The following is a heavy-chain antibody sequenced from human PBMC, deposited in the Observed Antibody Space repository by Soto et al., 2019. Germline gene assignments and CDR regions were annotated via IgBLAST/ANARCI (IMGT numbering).Heavy chain of an antibody. V-gene: IGHV3-21*01. J-gene: IGHJ4*02. CDR2: ITSSSSYI. D-gene: IGHD2-21*02. CDR3: TRPPAYCGGDCSIDY. Sequence: EVQLVESGGGLVKPGGSLRLSCAASGFTFSSYSMNWVRQAPGKGLEWVSSITSSSSYIYYADSVKGRFTISRDNAKNSLYLQMNSLRAEDTAVYYCTRPPAYCGGDCSIDYWGQGTLVTVSS. CDR1: GFTFSSYS.